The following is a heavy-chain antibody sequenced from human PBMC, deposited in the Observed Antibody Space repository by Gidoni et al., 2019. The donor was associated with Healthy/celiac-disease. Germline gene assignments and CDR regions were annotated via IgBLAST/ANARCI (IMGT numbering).Heavy chain of an antibody. CDR2: ISWNSGSI. V-gene: IGHV3-9*01. CDR1: GFTFDDYA. J-gene: IGHJ4*02. D-gene: IGHD3-16*01. CDR3: AKTTTYDYVWGSLDY. Sequence: EVQLVESGGGLVQPGRSLRLSCAASGFTFDDYAMHWVRQAPGKGLEWVSGISWNSGSIGYADSVKGRFTISRDNAKNSLYLQMNSLRAEDTALYYCAKTTTYDYVWGSLDYWGQGTLVTVSS.